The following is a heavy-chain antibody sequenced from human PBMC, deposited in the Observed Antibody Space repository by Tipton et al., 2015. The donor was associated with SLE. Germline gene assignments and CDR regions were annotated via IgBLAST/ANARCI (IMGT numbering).Heavy chain of an antibody. D-gene: IGHD6-19*01. CDR2: IYYSGST. J-gene: IGHJ4*02. V-gene: IGHV4-61*01. Sequence: TLSLTCTVSGGSISSRSYYWTWIRQPPGKGLEWIGYIYYSGSTKYNPSLKSRVTISVDTSKNQFSLKLSSVTAADTAVYYCARDGPSGWYAYYFDYWGQGTLVTVSS. CDR1: GGSISSRSYY. CDR3: ARDGPSGWYAYYFDY.